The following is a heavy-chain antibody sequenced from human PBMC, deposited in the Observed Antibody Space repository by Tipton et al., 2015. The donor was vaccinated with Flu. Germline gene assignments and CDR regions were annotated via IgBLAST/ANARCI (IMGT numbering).Heavy chain of an antibody. D-gene: IGHD3-10*02. CDR3: ARDPFISVFRPAFDP. J-gene: IGHJ5*02. CDR2: ISGYDGDT. V-gene: IGHV1-18*01. Sequence: QLVQSGAEVKKPGSSVTVSCKASGDTFTKYAISWVRQAPGQGLEWMGWISGYDGDTNYAQKFQGRVTMITDTSTSTTYMELRSLRSDDTAVYYCARDPFISVFRPAFDPWGQGTLVTVSS. CDR1: GDTFTKYA.